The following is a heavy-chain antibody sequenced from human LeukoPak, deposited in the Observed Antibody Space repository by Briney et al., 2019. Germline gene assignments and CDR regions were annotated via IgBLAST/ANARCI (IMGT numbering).Heavy chain of an antibody. CDR3: ARHNTGHSDY. Sequence: GRSLRLSCAASGFTFSSYSMNWVRQAPGKGLEWVSYISSSSSTIYYADSVKGRFTISRDNSKNTVYLQMNSLRAEDTAVYYCARHNTGHSDYWGQGTLVTVSS. CDR1: GFTFSSYS. V-gene: IGHV3-48*01. J-gene: IGHJ4*02. CDR2: ISSSSSTI. D-gene: IGHD1-1*01.